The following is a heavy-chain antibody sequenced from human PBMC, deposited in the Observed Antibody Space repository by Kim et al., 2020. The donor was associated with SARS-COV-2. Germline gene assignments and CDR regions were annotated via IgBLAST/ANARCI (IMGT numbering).Heavy chain of an antibody. J-gene: IGHJ5*02. D-gene: IGHD3-10*01. CDR2: VTHSGNP. V-gene: IGHV4-34*01. CDR3: AREVLLSFGRGWFDP. Sequence: SETLSLTCAVYGGSFSGSYWSWIRQPPGKGLEWIGEVTHSGNPNYNPSLKSRVTISVDTSKNQFSLELRSVTAADTAVYYCAREVLLSFGRGWFDPWGQGSLVTVSS. CDR1: GGSFSGSY.